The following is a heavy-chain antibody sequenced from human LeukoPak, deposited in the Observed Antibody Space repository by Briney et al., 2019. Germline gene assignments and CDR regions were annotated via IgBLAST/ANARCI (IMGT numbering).Heavy chain of an antibody. V-gene: IGHV4-4*07. CDR3: ATEQVSASAWGFDY. D-gene: IGHD5/OR15-5a*01. J-gene: IGHJ4*02. Sequence: KPSETLSLTCTVFGGSISSYLWSWIRQSAGKRLEWLGRIHTSGTTTYSPSLQSRLTMSVDTSKSQVSLRLTSVTAADTAVYYCATEQVSASAWGFDYWGQGSLVTVSS. CDR1: GGSISSYL. CDR2: IHTSGTT.